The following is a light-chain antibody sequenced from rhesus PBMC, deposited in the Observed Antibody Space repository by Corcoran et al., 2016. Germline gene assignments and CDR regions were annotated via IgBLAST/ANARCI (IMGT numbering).Light chain of an antibody. CDR1: QDISSW. CDR2: KDS. V-gene: IGKV1-21*01. CDR3: QQYTSAPLT. J-gene: IGKJ4*01. Sequence: DIQMTQSPSSLSASVGDRVTITCRASQDISSWLAWYQQKPGKAPKLLNYKDSSLQSGVPSRFSGPGSGTNFNLTISSLQPEDFATYYCQQYTSAPLTFRGGTKVEIQ.